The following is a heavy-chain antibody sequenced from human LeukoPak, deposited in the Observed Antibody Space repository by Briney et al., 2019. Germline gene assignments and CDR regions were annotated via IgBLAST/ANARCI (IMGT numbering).Heavy chain of an antibody. CDR1: GGTFSSYA. J-gene: IGHJ5*02. CDR3: ANLAGVVAGLDP. CDR2: ISADNGFT. V-gene: IGHV1-18*01. Sequence: ASVKVSCKASGGTFSSYAISWVRQAPGQGLEWMGWISADNGFTASAQNLQGRVTMTTDTSTNTAYMELRSLRSDDTAVYYCANLAGVVAGLDPWGQGTLVTVSS. D-gene: IGHD6-19*01.